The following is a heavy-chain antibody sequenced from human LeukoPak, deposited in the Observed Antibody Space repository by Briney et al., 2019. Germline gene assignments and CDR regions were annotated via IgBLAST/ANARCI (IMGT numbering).Heavy chain of an antibody. J-gene: IGHJ5*02. CDR1: GFTFSNYW. D-gene: IGHD4-17*01. Sequence: PGGSLRLSCAASGFTFSNYWMTWVRQAPGKGLEWVANIKQDGSEKYYVDSVKGRFTISRDNAKNSLYLQMNSLRAEDAAVYYCARTLMLATVTTGGFDPWGQGTLVTVSS. V-gene: IGHV3-7*01. CDR2: IKQDGSEK. CDR3: ARTLMLATVTTGGFDP.